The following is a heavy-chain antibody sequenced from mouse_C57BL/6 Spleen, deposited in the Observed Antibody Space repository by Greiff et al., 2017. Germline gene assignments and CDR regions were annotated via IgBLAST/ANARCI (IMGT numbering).Heavy chain of an antibody. CDR3: ARGAAQARAMDY. CDR2: ISNGGGST. Sequence: EVKLVESGGGLVQPGGSLKLSCAASGFTFSDYYMYWVRQTPEKRLEWVAYISNGGGSTYYPDTVKGRFTISRDNAKNTLYLQMSRLKSEDTAMYYCARGAAQARAMDYWCQGTSVTVSS. V-gene: IGHV5-12*01. J-gene: IGHJ4*01. CDR1: GFTFSDYY. D-gene: IGHD3-2*02.